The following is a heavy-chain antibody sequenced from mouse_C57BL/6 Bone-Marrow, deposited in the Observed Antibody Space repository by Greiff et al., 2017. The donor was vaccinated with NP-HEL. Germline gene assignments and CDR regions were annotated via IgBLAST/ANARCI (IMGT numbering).Heavy chain of an antibody. CDR1: GYTFTSYW. D-gene: IGHD1-1*01. Sequence: QVQLQQSGAELVKPGASVKMSCKASGYTFTSYWITWVKQRPGQGLERIGDIYPGSGSTNYNEKFKSKATLTVDTSSSTAYMQLSSLTSEDSAVYYCAREGYYYGSSYEGYWGQGTTLTVSS. CDR2: IYPGSGST. J-gene: IGHJ2*01. V-gene: IGHV1-55*01. CDR3: AREGYYYGSSYEGY.